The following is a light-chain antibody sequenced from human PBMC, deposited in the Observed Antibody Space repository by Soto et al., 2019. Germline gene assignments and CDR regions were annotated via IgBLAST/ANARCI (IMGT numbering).Light chain of an antibody. CDR3: SLYEGTNSVV. J-gene: IGLJ2*01. CDR2: EVS. Sequence: QSVLTQPTSASGSPGQSVAISFTGTSSAIGAYKFVSWYQQHPGKAPKLIIYEVSIRPSGVPDRFSGSKSGNTASLTVSGLLAEDEADYYCSLYEGTNSVVFGGGTKLTVL. CDR1: SSAIGAYKF. V-gene: IGLV2-8*01.